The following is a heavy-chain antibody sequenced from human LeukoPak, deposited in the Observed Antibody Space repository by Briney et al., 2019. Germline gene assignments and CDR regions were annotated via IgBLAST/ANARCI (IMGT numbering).Heavy chain of an antibody. J-gene: IGHJ4*02. V-gene: IGHV1-18*04. Sequence: GASVKVSCKASGYTFTGYYMHWVRQAPGQGLEWMGWISAYNGNTNYAQKLQGRVTMTTDTSTSTAYMELRSLRSDDTAVYYCARDRGIVATTHFDYWGQGTLVTVSS. D-gene: IGHD5-12*01. CDR1: GYTFTGYY. CDR2: ISAYNGNT. CDR3: ARDRGIVATTHFDY.